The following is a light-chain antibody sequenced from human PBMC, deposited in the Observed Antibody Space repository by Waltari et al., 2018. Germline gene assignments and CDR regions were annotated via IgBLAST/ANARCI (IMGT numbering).Light chain of an antibody. CDR2: AAS. J-gene: IGKJ5*01. CDR1: QSINTY. V-gene: IGKV1-39*01. CDR3: QQTYKTPIT. Sequence: DIQMTQSPSSLSASVGDTVTITCRADQSINTYLNWYQQRPGKAPNLLIYAASTLQGGVPSRFSGSGSETDFTLTISSLQPEDFATFYCQQTYKTPITFGQGTRLDVK.